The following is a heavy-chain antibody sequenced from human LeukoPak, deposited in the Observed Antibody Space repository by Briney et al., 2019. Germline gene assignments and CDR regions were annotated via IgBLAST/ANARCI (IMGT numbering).Heavy chain of an antibody. CDR2: ISYDGSNK. V-gene: IGHV3-30*18. J-gene: IGHJ4*02. CDR1: GFTFSSYG. D-gene: IGHD2-2*03. Sequence: GRSLRLSCAASGFTFSSYGMHWVRQAPGKGLEWVAVISYDGSNKYYADSVNGRFTISRDNSKNTLYLQMNGLRAEDTAVYYCAKDLGWAPFDYWGQGTLVTVSS. CDR3: AKDLGWAPFDY.